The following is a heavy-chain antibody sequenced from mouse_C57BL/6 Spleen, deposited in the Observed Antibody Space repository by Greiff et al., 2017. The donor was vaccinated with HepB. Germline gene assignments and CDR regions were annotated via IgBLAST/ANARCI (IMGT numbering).Heavy chain of an antibody. D-gene: IGHD1-1*01. Sequence: QVQLKQSGAELVRPGASVTLSCKASGYTFTDYEMHWVKQTPVHGLEWIGAIDPETGGTAYNQKFKGKAILTADKSSSTAYMELRSLTSEDSAVYYCTRITTVGFAYWGQGTLVTVSA. CDR3: TRITTVGFAY. V-gene: IGHV1-15*01. CDR2: IDPETGGT. CDR1: GYTFTDYE. J-gene: IGHJ3*01.